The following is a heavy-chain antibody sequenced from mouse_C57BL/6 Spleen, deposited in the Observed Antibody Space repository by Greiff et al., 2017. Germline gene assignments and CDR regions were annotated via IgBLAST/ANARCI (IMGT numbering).Heavy chain of an antibody. D-gene: IGHD2-1*01. J-gene: IGHJ3*01. CDR1: GFNIKDYY. CDR2: IDPEDGDT. Sequence: EVTLMESGAELVRPGASVKLSCTASGFNIKDYYMHWVKQRPEQGLEWIGRIDPEDGDTEYAPKFQGKATMTADTSSNTAYLQLSSLTSEDTAVYYCTTDYYGNPFAYWGQGTLVTVSA. V-gene: IGHV14-1*01. CDR3: TTDYYGNPFAY.